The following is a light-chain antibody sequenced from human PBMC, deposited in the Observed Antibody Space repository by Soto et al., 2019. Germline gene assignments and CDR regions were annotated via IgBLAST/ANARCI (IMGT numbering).Light chain of an antibody. J-gene: IGLJ1*01. CDR2: GVN. CDR3: CSYAGSSTFV. CDR1: SSDVGSYDL. Sequence: QSVLTQPAFVSGSPGQSITISCTGTSSDVGSYDLVSWYRHHPGKAPKVMIYGVNKGPSGVSNRFSGSKSGNTASLTISGLQAEDEADYYCCSYAGSSTFVFVTGTKVTVL. V-gene: IGLV2-23*02.